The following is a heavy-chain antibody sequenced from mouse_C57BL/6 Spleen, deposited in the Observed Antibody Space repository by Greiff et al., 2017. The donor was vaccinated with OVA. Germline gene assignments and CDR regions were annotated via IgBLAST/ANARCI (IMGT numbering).Heavy chain of an antibody. CDR3: TWSGYYFDY. CDR1: GFNIKDDY. J-gene: IGHJ2*01. Sequence: EVKVVESGAELVRPGASVKLSCTASGFNIKDDYMHWVKQRPEQGLEWIGWIDPENGDTEYASKFQGKATITADTSSNTAYLQLSSLTSEDTAVYYCTWSGYYFDYWGQGTTLTVSS. CDR2: IDPENGDT. V-gene: IGHV14-4*01. D-gene: IGHD1-3*01.